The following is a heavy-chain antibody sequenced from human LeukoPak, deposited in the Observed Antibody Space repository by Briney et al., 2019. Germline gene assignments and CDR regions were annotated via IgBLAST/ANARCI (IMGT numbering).Heavy chain of an antibody. V-gene: IGHV3-7*01. CDR2: IKEDGTEK. Sequence: HPGGSLRLSCEVSGFTFSRHSMSWVRQAPGKGLEWVAKIKEDGTEKYYVGSVEGRFTISRDNAKNSLYLQMNSLRAEDTAVYYCARESYGYYYYMDVWGKGTTVTVSS. CDR1: GFTFSRHS. J-gene: IGHJ6*03. D-gene: IGHD4-17*01. CDR3: ARESYGYYYYMDV.